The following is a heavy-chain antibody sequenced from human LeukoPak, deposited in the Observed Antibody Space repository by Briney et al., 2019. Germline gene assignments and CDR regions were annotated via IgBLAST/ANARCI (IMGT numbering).Heavy chain of an antibody. CDR3: ARRGYYYDSSGYYLGAFDI. CDR1: GFTFSSYS. Sequence: GGSLRLSCAASGFTFSSYSMNWVRQAPGKGLEWVSYISSSSSTIYYADSVKGRFTISRDNAKNSLYLQMNSLRAEDTAVYYCARRGYYYDSSGYYLGAFDIWGQGTMVTVSS. J-gene: IGHJ3*02. D-gene: IGHD3-22*01. V-gene: IGHV3-48*01. CDR2: ISSSSSTI.